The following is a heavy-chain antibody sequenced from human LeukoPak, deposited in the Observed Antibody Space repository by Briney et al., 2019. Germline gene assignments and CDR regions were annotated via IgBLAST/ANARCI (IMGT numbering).Heavy chain of an antibody. D-gene: IGHD3-22*01. V-gene: IGHV4-4*07. CDR3: ARADSSGYPIDY. CDR1: GGSISNYF. CDR2: IYSTGRS. Sequence: SETLSLTCTVSGGSISNYFWSWVRQPAGKGLEWIGRIYSTGRSDYNPSLKSRITMSVDTSKNQFSLKLSSVTAADTAVYYCARADSSGYPIDYWGQGTLVTVSS. J-gene: IGHJ4*02.